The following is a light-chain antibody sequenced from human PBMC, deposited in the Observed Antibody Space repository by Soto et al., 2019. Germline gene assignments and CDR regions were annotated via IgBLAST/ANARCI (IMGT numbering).Light chain of an antibody. Sequence: DIQMTQSPSSVSASVGDRVTITCRASQPINNWVAWYQQRAGKAPNLLIYAATNLLSGVPSRFSGSASGTDFTLTISSLQPEDFATYYCQQANAFPPAFGGGTKVDLK. V-gene: IGKV1-12*01. CDR3: QQANAFPPA. J-gene: IGKJ4*01. CDR2: AAT. CDR1: QPINNW.